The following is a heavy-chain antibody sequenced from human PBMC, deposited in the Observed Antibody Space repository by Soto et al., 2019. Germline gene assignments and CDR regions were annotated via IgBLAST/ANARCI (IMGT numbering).Heavy chain of an antibody. CDR2: ISSSSSTI. J-gene: IGHJ3*02. V-gene: IGHV3-48*01. CDR1: GFTFSSYS. CDR3: ARDGTSLEWDDLGAFDI. Sequence: GGSLRLSCAASGFTFSSYSMNWVRQAPGKGLEWVSYISSSSSTIYYADSVKGRFTISRDNAKNSLYLQMNSLRAEDTAVYYCARDGTSLEWDDLGAFDIWGQGTMVTVSS. D-gene: IGHD3-3*01.